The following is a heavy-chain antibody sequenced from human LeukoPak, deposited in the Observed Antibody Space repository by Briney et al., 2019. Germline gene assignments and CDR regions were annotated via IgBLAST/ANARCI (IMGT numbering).Heavy chain of an antibody. CDR3: ARDPLRYLRVGHYDY. J-gene: IGHJ4*02. CDR1: GFTFSTSA. V-gene: IGHV3-21*01. D-gene: IGHD3-9*01. CDR2: IDLDSSHI. Sequence: GGSLRLSCAASGFTFSTSAMNWVSQVPGKGLEWVSSIDLDSSHIYYAASVRGRFTISRDNARNSVYLQMNSLRVEDTAVYYCARDPLRYLRVGHYDYWGQGTLVAVSS.